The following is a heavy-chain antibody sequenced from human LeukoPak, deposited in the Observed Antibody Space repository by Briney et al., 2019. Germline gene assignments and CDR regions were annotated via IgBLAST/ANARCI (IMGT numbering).Heavy chain of an antibody. V-gene: IGHV3-49*04. CDR2: IRSKAYGGTT. CDR1: GFTFGDYA. CDR3: TRDIVVVVAATHKFNYYYMDV. J-gene: IGHJ6*03. Sequence: PGGSLRPSCTASGFTFGDYAMSWVRQAPGKGLEWVGFIRSKAYGGTTEYAASVKGRFTISRDDSKSIAYLQMNSLKTEDTAVYYCTRDIVVVVAATHKFNYYYMDVWGKGTTVTISS. D-gene: IGHD2-15*01.